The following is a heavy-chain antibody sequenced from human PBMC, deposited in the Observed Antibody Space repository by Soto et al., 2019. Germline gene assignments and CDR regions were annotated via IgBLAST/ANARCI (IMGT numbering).Heavy chain of an antibody. D-gene: IGHD3-3*01. CDR3: ARADTLFGVVTEFDY. CDR2: ISYSGST. J-gene: IGHJ4*02. CDR1: GGSISSYY. Sequence: SETLSLTCTVSGGSISSYYWSWIRQPPGKGLEWIGYISYSGSTNYNPSLKSRVTISVDTSKNQFSLKLSSVTAADTAVYYCARADTLFGVVTEFDYWGQGTLVTVSS. V-gene: IGHV4-59*01.